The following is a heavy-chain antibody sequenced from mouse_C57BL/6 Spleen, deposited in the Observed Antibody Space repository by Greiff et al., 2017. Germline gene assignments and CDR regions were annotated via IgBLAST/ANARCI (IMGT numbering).Heavy chain of an antibody. Sequence: EVKLVESGGDLVKPGGSLKLSCAASGFTFSSYGMSWVRQTPDKRPEWVATISSGGSYTYYPDSVKGRFTISRDNAKNTLYLQMSSLKSEDTAMNYGARERVITSFYWYFDVWGTGTTVTVSS. CDR1: GFTFSSYG. V-gene: IGHV5-6*01. D-gene: IGHD1-1*01. CDR2: ISSGGSYT. CDR3: ARERVITSFYWYFDV. J-gene: IGHJ1*03.